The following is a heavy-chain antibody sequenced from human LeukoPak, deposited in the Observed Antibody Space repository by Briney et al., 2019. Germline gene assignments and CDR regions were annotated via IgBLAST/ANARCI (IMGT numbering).Heavy chain of an antibody. V-gene: IGHV4-39*01. CDR3: VRLNGGYYEAIFDY. Sequence: AETLTLTCTASGCTFSSNNYYWVCIPPPPGKELECIVSMYYSGSTFYNPPLKRRVTISVDTSKDQFSLKLRSVTAADTAVYYCVRLNGGYYEAIFDYWGQGTLVTVSS. J-gene: IGHJ4*02. D-gene: IGHD3-22*01. CDR1: GCTFSSNNYY. CDR2: MYYSGST.